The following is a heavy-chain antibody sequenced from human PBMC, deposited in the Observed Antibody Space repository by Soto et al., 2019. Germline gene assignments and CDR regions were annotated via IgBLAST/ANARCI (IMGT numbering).Heavy chain of an antibody. V-gene: IGHV5-51*01. D-gene: IGHD3-22*01. CDR3: ARPASPRSGWGYHDAFDI. Sequence: PGESLKISCKGSGYSFTSYWIGWVRQMPGKGLEWMGIIYPGDSDTRYSPSFQGQVTISADKSISTAYLRWSSLKASDTAMYYCARPASPRSGWGYHDAFDIWGQGTMVTVSS. CDR2: IYPGDSDT. CDR1: GYSFTSYW. J-gene: IGHJ3*02.